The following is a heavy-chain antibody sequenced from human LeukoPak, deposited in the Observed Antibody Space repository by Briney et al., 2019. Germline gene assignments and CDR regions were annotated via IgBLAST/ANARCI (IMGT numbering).Heavy chain of an antibody. J-gene: IGHJ3*02. CDR1: GGFISSSSYY. V-gene: IGHV4-39*01. D-gene: IGHD3-22*01. Sequence: SETLSLTCTVSGGFISSSSYYWGWIRQPPGKGLEWIGSIYYSGSTYYNPSLKSRVTISVDTSKNQFSLKLSSVTAADTAVYYCARGYDSSGMPAFDIWGQGTMVTVSS. CDR3: ARGYDSSGMPAFDI. CDR2: IYYSGST.